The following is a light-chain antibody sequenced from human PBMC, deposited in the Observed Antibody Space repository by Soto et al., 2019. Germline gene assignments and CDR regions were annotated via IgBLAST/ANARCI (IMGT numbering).Light chain of an antibody. CDR3: QHFGSSPLFT. CDR1: QSVSSSY. CDR2: GAS. V-gene: IGKV3-20*01. Sequence: EIVLTQSPGTLSLSPGERATLSCRASQSVSSSYLAWYQQKPGQAPRLLIYGASSRATGIPDRFSGSGSGTDFTLTICSLEPEDFAVYYCQHFGSSPLFTFGPGTKVDVK. J-gene: IGKJ3*01.